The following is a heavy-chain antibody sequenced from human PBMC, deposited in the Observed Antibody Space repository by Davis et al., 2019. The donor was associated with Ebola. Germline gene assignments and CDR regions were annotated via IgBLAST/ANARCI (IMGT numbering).Heavy chain of an antibody. CDR1: GFTFSNAW. D-gene: IGHD5-24*01. CDR3: AREGAGGDGYNRGYYFDY. V-gene: IGHV3-15*01. CDR2: IKSKTDGGTT. Sequence: PSETLSLTCAASGFTFSNAWMSWVRQAPGKGLEWVGRIKSKTDGGTTDYAAPVKGRFTISRDNSKNTLYLQMNSLRAEDTAVYYCAREGAGGDGYNRGYYFDYWGQGTLVTVSS. J-gene: IGHJ4*02.